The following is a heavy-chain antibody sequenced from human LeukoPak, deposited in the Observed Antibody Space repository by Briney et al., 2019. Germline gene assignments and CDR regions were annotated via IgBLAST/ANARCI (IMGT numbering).Heavy chain of an antibody. CDR3: AREGGPYRPLDY. Sequence: SETLSLTCTVSGGSISSGDYYWSWIRQPPGKGLEWIGYIYYSGSTYYNPSLKSRVTISVDTFKNQFSLKLSSVTAADTAVYYCAREGGPYRPLDYSGQGTLVTVSS. CDR2: IYYSGST. CDR1: GGSISSGDYY. J-gene: IGHJ4*02. V-gene: IGHV4-30-4*01.